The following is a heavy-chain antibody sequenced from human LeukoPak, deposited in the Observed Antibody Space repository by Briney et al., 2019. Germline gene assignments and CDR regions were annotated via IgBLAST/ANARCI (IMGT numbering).Heavy chain of an antibody. CDR1: GYTFTSYA. CDR3: ARDRISQWLVRNDRAFDI. Sequence: GGSVRLSCAASGYTFTSYAMHWVRQAPGQRLEGMGWINAGNGNTKYSQKFQGRVTITRDTSASTAYMELSSLRSEDTAVYYCARDRISQWLVRNDRAFDIWGQGTMVTVSS. CDR2: INAGNGNT. D-gene: IGHD6-19*01. J-gene: IGHJ3*02. V-gene: IGHV1-3*01.